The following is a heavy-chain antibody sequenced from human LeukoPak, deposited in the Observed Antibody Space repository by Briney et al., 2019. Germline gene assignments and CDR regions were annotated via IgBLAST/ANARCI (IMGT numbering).Heavy chain of an antibody. CDR3: ARDQGLEDNWNYRRHYYYYYGMDV. Sequence: PGGSLRLSCAASGFTFSSYSMNWVRQAPGKGLEWVSSISSSSSYIYYADSAKGRFTISRDNAKNSLYLQMNSLRAEDTAVYYCARDQGLEDNWNYRRHYYYYYGMDVWGQGTTATVSS. CDR1: GFTFSSYS. D-gene: IGHD1-7*01. V-gene: IGHV3-21*01. CDR2: ISSSSSYI. J-gene: IGHJ6*02.